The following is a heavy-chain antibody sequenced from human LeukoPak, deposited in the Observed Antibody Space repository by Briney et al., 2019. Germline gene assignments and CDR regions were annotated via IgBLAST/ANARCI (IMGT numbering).Heavy chain of an antibody. D-gene: IGHD3-10*01. J-gene: IGHJ4*02. CDR3: ASYYGSGSYPLFNY. V-gene: IGHV4-30-4*01. CDR1: GGSISSGDYY. CDR2: IYYSGST. Sequence: PSETLSLTCTVSGGSISSGDYYWSWIHQPPGKGLEWIGYIYYSGSTHYNPSLKSRITISVDTSKNQFSLKLSSVTAADTAVYYCASYYGSGSYPLFNYWGQGTLVTVSS.